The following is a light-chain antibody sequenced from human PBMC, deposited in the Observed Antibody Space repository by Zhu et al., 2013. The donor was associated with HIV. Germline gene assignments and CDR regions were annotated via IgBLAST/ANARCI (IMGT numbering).Light chain of an antibody. CDR2: AAS. V-gene: IGKV3-20*01. J-gene: IGKJ2*03. CDR1: QTLNSPY. CDR3: QQYYDSPYS. Sequence: IVLTQSPGTLSLSPGERATLSYRATQTLNSPYLAWYQQKPGQSPRLLIYAASSRAAGIPARFSGSGSGTDFTLTISSLEPEDFAVYYCQQYYDSPYSFGQGTKLEI.